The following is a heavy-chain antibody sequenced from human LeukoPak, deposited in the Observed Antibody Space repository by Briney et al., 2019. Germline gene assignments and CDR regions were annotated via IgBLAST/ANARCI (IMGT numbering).Heavy chain of an antibody. Sequence: ASVKVSCKASGYTFTGYYMHWVRQAPGQGLEWMGWINPNSGGTNYAQKFQGRVTMTRDTSISTAYMELSRLRSDDTAVYYCARGRYCSGGSCYEGWFDPWGQGTLVTVSS. J-gene: IGHJ5*02. CDR3: ARGRYCSGGSCYEGWFDP. CDR2: INPNSGGT. CDR1: GYTFTGYY. V-gene: IGHV1-2*02. D-gene: IGHD2-15*01.